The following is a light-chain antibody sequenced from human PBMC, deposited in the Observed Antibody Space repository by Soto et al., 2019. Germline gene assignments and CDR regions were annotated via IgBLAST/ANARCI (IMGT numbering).Light chain of an antibody. J-gene: IGKJ2*01. Sequence: EIVLTQSPGTLSLSPGESATLSCRARQSVSSSYLGWYQQKPGQAPRLLIYGASSRATGIPDRFSGSGSGTDFTLTISRLEPEDFAVDYCQRYGSSPPYTFGQGTKLEIK. CDR3: QRYGSSPPYT. CDR1: QSVSSSY. V-gene: IGKV3-20*01. CDR2: GAS.